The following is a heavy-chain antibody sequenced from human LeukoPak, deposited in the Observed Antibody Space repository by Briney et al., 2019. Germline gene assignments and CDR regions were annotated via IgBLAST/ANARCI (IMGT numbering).Heavy chain of an antibody. CDR1: GFTFSSYG. CDR2: IWYDGSNK. V-gene: IGHV3-33*01. D-gene: IGHD1-1*01. Sequence: GGSLRLSCAASGFTFSSYGMHWARQAPGKGLEWVAVIWYDGSNKYYADSVKGRFTISRDNSKNTLYLQMNSLRAEDTAVYYCARDLVGTTKHYYYGMDVWGKGTTVTVSS. J-gene: IGHJ6*04. CDR3: ARDLVGTTKHYYYGMDV.